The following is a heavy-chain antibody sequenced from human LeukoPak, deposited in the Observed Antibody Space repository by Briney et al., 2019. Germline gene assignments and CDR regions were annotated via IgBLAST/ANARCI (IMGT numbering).Heavy chain of an antibody. Sequence: ASVKVSCKASGYTFTSYYMHWVRQAPGQGLEWMGIINPSGGSTSYAQKSQGRVTMTRDTSTSTVYMELSSLRSEDTAVYYCASLGVGARVDYWGQGTLVTVSS. CDR3: ASLGVGARVDY. D-gene: IGHD1-26*01. J-gene: IGHJ4*02. CDR1: GYTFTSYY. V-gene: IGHV1-46*01. CDR2: INPSGGST.